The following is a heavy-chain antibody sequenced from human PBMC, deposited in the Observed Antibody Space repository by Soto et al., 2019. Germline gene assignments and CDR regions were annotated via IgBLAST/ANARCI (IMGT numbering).Heavy chain of an antibody. J-gene: IGHJ4*02. D-gene: IGHD5-12*01. CDR3: ARVLGYSGDDPSYYFDY. CDR2: IYYSGST. V-gene: IGHV4-31*03. Sequence: SETLSLTCTVSGGSISSGGHYWSWIRQHPGKGLEWIGYIYYSGSTYYNPSLKSRVTISVDTSKNQFSLKLSSVTAADTAVYYCARVLGYSGDDPSYYFDYWGQGTLVTVSS. CDR1: GGSISSGGHY.